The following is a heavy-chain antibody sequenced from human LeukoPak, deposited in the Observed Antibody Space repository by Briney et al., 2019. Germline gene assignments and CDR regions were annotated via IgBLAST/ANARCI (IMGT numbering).Heavy chain of an antibody. CDR3: AKDNRRHYTSGPNPDSLH. CDR1: GFIFNNYA. D-gene: IGHD6-19*01. J-gene: IGHJ4*02. Sequence: GGSLILSCAGSGFIFNNYAMHWVRQPPGKGLEWVSGISWNSGSIDYADSVKGRFTISRDNAKNSLYLQMNSLRVEDTAFYYCAKDNRRHYTSGPNPDSLHWGQGALVTVSS. V-gene: IGHV3-9*01. CDR2: ISWNSGSI.